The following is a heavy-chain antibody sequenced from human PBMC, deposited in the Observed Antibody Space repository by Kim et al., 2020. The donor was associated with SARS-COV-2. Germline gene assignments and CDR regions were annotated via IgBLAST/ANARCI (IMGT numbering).Heavy chain of an antibody. CDR3: ARNSVVSRYFDY. V-gene: IGHV1-8*01. CDR1: GYTFTSYD. D-gene: IGHD2-15*01. J-gene: IGHJ4*02. CDR2: MNPNSGNT. Sequence: ASVKVSCKASGYTFTSYDINWVRQASGQGLEWMGWMNPNSGNTGSAQKFQGRVTMTRNTSTSTAYMELSSLRPEDTAVYYYARNSVVSRYFDYWGQGTLVTVSS.